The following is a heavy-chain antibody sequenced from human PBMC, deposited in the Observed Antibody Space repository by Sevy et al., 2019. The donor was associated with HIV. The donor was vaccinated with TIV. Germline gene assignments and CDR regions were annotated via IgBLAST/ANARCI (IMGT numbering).Heavy chain of an antibody. CDR2: ISGNSAAI. V-gene: IGHV3-48*02. Sequence: GGSLRLSCAASGFTFSRYSMNWVRQAPGKGLEWISYISGNSAAIYYADSVKGRFTVSRDNDNDALYLQLNSLRYDDTALYYCPRGPDCGGDCDIGFYYPLDVWGQGTTVTVSS. CDR1: GFTFSRYS. J-gene: IGHJ6*02. D-gene: IGHD2-21*02. CDR3: PRGPDCGGDCDIGFYYPLDV.